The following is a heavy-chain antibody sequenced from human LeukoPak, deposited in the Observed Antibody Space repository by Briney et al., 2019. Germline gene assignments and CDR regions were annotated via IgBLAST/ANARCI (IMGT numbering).Heavy chain of an antibody. Sequence: PGGSLRLSCAASGFTFSSSWMHWVRQAPGKGLEWVSSISSRPSDMYYADSVKGRFTISRDNARNSLFLQMNSLRAEDTAVYYCARRGSGFDYWGQGTVVTVSS. V-gene: IGHV3-21*01. CDR2: ISSRPSDM. CDR3: ARRGSGFDY. J-gene: IGHJ4*02. CDR1: GFTFSSSW. D-gene: IGHD6-19*01.